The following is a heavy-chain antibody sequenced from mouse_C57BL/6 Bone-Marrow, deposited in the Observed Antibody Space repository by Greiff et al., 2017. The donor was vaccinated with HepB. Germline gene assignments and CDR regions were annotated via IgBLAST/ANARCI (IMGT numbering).Heavy chain of an antibody. CDR1: GYTFTGYW. CDR3: ARGGYYYGSREGNYFDY. V-gene: IGHV1-9*01. J-gene: IGHJ2*01. D-gene: IGHD1-1*01. CDR2: ILPGSGST. Sequence: VQLQQSGAELMKPGASVKLSCKATGYTFTGYWIEWVKQRPGHGLEWIGEILPGSGSTNYNEKFKGKATFTADTSSNTAYMQLSSLTTEDSAIYYCARGGYYYGSREGNYFDYWGKGTTLTVSS.